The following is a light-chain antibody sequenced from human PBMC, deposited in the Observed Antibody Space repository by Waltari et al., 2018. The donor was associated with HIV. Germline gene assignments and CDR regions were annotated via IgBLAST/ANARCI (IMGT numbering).Light chain of an antibody. CDR1: TSDVGANNY. Sequence: QSALTQPRSVSGSPGPSVTMSCTGTTSDVGANNYVSWYQQHPGRAPKLMIYDVSQRPSRVPDRFSGSKSGNTTSLTISGLQAEDEADYYCCSYAGSYTFYVFGTGTKVTVL. V-gene: IGLV2-11*01. CDR3: CSYAGSYTFYV. J-gene: IGLJ1*01. CDR2: DVS.